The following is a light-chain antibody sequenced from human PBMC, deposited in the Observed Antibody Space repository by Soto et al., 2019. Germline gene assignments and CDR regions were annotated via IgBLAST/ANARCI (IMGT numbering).Light chain of an antibody. CDR2: KAS. Sequence: DIQMTQSPSTLSASVGDRVTLTCRASHSISRWLAWYQQKPGKAPQLLIDKASSLESGVPSRFSGSGSGTDFTLTSNSLQPEDYASYYCQQFHRCPITFGQGTRLEIK. CDR3: QQFHRCPIT. V-gene: IGKV1-5*03. CDR1: HSISRW. J-gene: IGKJ5*01.